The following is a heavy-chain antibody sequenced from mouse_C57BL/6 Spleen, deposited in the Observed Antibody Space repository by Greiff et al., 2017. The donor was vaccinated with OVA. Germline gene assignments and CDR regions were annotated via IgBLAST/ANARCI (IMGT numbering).Heavy chain of an antibody. CDR1: GFTFSSYG. D-gene: IGHD1-1*02. Sequence: DVMLVESGGDLVKPGGSLKLSCAASGFTFSSYGMSWVRQTPDKRLEWVATISSGGSYTYYPDSVKGRFTISRDNAKNTLYLQMSSLKSEDTAMYYCAREGWGYWGQGTTLTVSS. CDR2: ISSGGSYT. CDR3: AREGWGY. V-gene: IGHV5-6*02. J-gene: IGHJ2*01.